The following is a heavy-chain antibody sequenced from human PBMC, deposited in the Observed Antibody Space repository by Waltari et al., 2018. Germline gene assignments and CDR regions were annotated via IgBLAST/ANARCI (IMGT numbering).Heavy chain of an antibody. Sequence: QVQLVQSGAEVRKPGSSVKVSCKASGGTFSSYAISWVRQTPGPGREWMGGIIPIVGTATDEQKFKGRVKMHADESTSTADIALRSLRAEGTAVYDCASEMSCSGGSWHADDYYCMDVWGQGTTVTVSS. CDR1: GGTFSSYA. CDR3: ASEMSCSGGSWHADDYYCMDV. CDR2: IIPIVGTA. V-gene: IGHV1-69*12. D-gene: IGHD2-15*01. J-gene: IGHJ6*02.